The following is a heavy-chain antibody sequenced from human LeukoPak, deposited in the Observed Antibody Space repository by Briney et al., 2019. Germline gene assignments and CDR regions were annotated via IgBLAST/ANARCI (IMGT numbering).Heavy chain of an antibody. CDR2: ISGIGGDT. CDR1: GFTFSEYT. Sequence: GGSLRLSCAASGFTFSEYTMSWVRQAPGKGLELVSAISGIGGDTYYAESVRGRFAISRDNSRNTLYLQMDSLRAEDTATYYCAKEHDYSGNSASWGQGSLVVVSS. J-gene: IGHJ5*02. V-gene: IGHV3-23*01. CDR3: AKEHDYSGNSAS. D-gene: IGHD4-23*01.